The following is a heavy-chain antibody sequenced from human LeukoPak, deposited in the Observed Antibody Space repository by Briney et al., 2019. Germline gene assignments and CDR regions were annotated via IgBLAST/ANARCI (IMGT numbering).Heavy chain of an antibody. J-gene: IGHJ4*02. CDR1: GYTFTGYY. Sequence: ASVKVSCKASGYTFTGYYMRWVRQAPGQGLEWMGWINPNSGGTNYAQKFQGWVTMTRDTSISTAYMELSRLRSDDTAVYYCARGLNPGTTVDYWGQGTLVTVSS. CDR2: INPNSGGT. CDR3: ARGLNPGTTVDY. V-gene: IGHV1-2*04. D-gene: IGHD1-1*01.